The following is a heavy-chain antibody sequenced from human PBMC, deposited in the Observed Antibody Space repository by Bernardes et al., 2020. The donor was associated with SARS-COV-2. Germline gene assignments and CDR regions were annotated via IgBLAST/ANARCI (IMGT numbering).Heavy chain of an antibody. CDR2: IYPGESDT. J-gene: IGHJ6*02. V-gene: IGHV5-51*01. D-gene: IGHD4-17*01. CDR3: ARRRYGDFGVDV. CDR1: DYTFTNYW. Sequence: GAPLKSSSKGSDYTFTNYWIGWVRPMPGKGLEWMGIIYPGESDTKYSPSFQGRVTISADKSVNTAYLQWSSLKASDTAIYYCARRRYGDFGVDVWGQGTTVTVSS.